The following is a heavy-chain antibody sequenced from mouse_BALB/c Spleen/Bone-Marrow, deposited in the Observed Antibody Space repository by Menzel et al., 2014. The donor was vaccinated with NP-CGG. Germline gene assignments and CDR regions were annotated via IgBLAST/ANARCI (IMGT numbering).Heavy chain of an antibody. Sequence: QVQLQQSGAELVKPGAPVKLSCKASGYTFTSYWMNWVKQRPGRGLEWIGRIDPSDSETHYNQKFKDKATLTVDKSSSTAYIQLSSLTSEDSAVYYCARSHGYYPYWYFDVWGAGTPVTVSS. CDR2: IDPSDSET. CDR1: GYTFTSYW. J-gene: IGHJ1*01. CDR3: ARSHGYYPYWYFDV. D-gene: IGHD2-3*01. V-gene: IGHV1-69*02.